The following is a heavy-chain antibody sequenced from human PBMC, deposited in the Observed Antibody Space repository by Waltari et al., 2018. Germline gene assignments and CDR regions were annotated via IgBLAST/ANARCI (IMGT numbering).Heavy chain of an antibody. CDR1: SVSINRAS. CDR2: IYYSGST. Sequence: QLHLQESGPGLVEPSGTLYLTCSVSSVSINRASGGWIRQPPGKGLEWLGNIYYSGSTYYSPSLDSRIAISVDTSRNQFFLSLTSVTAADTAVYYCARARCSTSSCLFVSGFDPWGQGILVTVSS. V-gene: IGHV4-59*04. CDR3: ARARCSTSSCLFVSGFDP. J-gene: IGHJ5*02. D-gene: IGHD6-13*01.